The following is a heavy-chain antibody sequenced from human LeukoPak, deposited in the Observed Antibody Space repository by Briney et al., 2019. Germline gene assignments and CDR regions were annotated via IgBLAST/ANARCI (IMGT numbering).Heavy chain of an antibody. CDR1: GFTFDDYA. CDR2: ISWNSGSI. D-gene: IGHD6-19*01. CDR3: AKDYSSGWYSDYFDY. V-gene: IGHV3-9*01. Sequence: GGSLRLSCAASGFTFDDYAMHWVRQAPGKGLEWVSGISWNSGSIGYADSVKGRFTISRDNAKNSLYLQMNSLRAEDTALYYCAKDYSSGWYSDYFDYWGQGTLVTVSP. J-gene: IGHJ4*02.